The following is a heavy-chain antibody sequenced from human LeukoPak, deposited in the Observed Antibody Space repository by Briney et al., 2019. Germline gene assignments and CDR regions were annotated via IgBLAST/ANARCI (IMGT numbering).Heavy chain of an antibody. CDR1: GGSFSGSY. Sequence: SETLSLTCAVYGGSFSGSYWTWIRQAPGKGLEWIGEVNYNGGITHNPSLKSRVTISVDTSKNQFSLRLSSVTAADTAVYYCARGIYSRLTLIRGVIGWDSWGQGTLVTVSS. D-gene: IGHD3-10*01. V-gene: IGHV4-34*01. CDR2: VNYNGGI. CDR3: ARGIYSRLTLIRGVIGWDS. J-gene: IGHJ5*01.